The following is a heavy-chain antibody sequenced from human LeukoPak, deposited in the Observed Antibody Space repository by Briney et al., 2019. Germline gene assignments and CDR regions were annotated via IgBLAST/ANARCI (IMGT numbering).Heavy chain of an antibody. V-gene: IGHV1-24*01. J-gene: IGHJ4*02. CDR3: ATDGDRYGYELDY. CDR2: FDPEDGET. Sequence: ASVKVSCKVSGYTLTELSMHWVRQAPGKGLEWMGGFDPEDGETINAQKFQGRVTMTEDTSTDTAYMGLSSLRSEDTAVYYCATDGDRYGYELDYWGQGTLVTVSS. CDR1: GYTLTELS. D-gene: IGHD5-18*01.